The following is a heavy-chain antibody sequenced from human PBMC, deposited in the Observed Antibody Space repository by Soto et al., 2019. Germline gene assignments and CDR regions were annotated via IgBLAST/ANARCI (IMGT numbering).Heavy chain of an antibody. V-gene: IGHV1-69*12. CDR3: ALDSCGYIPSYYYGMDV. J-gene: IGHJ6*02. Sequence: QVQLVQSGAEVKKPGSSVKVSCKASGGTFSSYAISWVRQAPGQGLEWMGGIIPIFGTANYAQKFQGRVTSTADEHTSTAYLELSSLRSEDTAVYYCALDSCGYIPSYYYGMDVWGQGTTVTVSS. CDR2: IIPIFGTA. CDR1: GGTFSSYA. D-gene: IGHD3-22*01.